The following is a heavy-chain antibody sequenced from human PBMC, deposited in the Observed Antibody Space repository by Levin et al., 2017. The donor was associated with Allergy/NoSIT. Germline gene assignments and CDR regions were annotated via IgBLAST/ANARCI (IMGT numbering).Heavy chain of an antibody. CDR1: GFTFSSYG. CDR2: ISYDGSNK. D-gene: IGHD3-10*01. CDR3: AKDYQGSGMDV. V-gene: IGHV3-30*18. Sequence: GGSLRLSCAASGFTFSSYGMHWVRQAPGKGLEWVAVISYDGSNKYYADSVKGRFTISRDNSKNTLYLQMNSLRAEDTAVYYCAKDYQGSGMDVWGQGTTVTVSS. J-gene: IGHJ6*02.